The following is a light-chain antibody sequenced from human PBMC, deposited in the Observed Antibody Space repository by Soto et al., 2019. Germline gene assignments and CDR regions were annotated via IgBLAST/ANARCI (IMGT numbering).Light chain of an antibody. CDR1: QGIRTW. J-gene: IGKJ4*01. CDR2: SAY. V-gene: IGKV1-12*01. CDR3: QQTNTFLPLT. Sequence: DIQMTQSPSSVSASVGDRFTITCRASQGIRTWLAWYQQQPGKAPKLLISSAYTLQSGVPSRFSGGGSGTHFTLIISSLQPEDFATYYCQQTNTFLPLTFGGGTKVEIK.